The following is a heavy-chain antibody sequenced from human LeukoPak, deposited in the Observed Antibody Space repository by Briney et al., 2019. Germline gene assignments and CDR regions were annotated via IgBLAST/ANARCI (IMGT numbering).Heavy chain of an antibody. CDR1: GFTFTDYY. CDR3: ARGTNLGFPLHMDV. Sequence: PGGSLRLSCAASGFTFTDYYMTWIRRAPGKGLEWVSYIDTRNKPIYYADSVRGRFTISRDNAKDSLYLQLHSLRVEDTAVYYCARGTNLGFPLHMDVWGKGTTVTVSS. CDR2: IDTRNKPI. J-gene: IGHJ6*03. V-gene: IGHV3-11*01. D-gene: IGHD7-27*01.